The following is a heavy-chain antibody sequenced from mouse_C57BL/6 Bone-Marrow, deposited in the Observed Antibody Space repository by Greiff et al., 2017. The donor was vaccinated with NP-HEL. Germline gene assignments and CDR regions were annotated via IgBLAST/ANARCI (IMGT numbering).Heavy chain of an antibody. CDR1: GFSLSTFGMG. CDR3: ARMATMVTTPWFAY. CDR2: IWWDDDK. J-gene: IGHJ3*01. V-gene: IGHV8-8*01. D-gene: IGHD2-2*01. Sequence: QVTLKESGPGILQPSQTLSLTCSFSGFSLSTFGMGVGWIRQPSGKGLEWLAHIWWDDDKYYNPALKSRLTISKDTSKNQVFLKIANVDTADTATYYCARMATMVTTPWFAYWGQGTLVTVSA.